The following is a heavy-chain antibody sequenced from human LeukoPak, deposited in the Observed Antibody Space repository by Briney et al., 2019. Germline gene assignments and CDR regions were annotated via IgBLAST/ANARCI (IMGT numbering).Heavy chain of an antibody. V-gene: IGHV5-51*01. CDR2: IYPGDSDT. Sequence: GESLQISCKGSGYSFTSYWIGWVRQMPGKGLEWMGIIYPGDSDTRCSPSFQGQVTISADKSISTAYLQWSSLKASDTAMYYCARRSSGYCSGGSCYYNWFDPWGQGTLVTVSS. CDR1: GYSFTSYW. CDR3: ARRSSGYCSGGSCYYNWFDP. D-gene: IGHD2-15*01. J-gene: IGHJ5*02.